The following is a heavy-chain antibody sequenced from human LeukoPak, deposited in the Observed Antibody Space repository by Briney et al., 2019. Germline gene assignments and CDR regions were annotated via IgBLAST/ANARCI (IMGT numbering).Heavy chain of an antibody. CDR1: GYTFINYG. V-gene: IGHV1-18*01. Sequence: ASVKVSCKTSGYTFINYGISWVRQAPGQGLEWKGWISAYNGNTNYAQKLQGRVTMTTDTSTSTAYMELRSLRSDDTAVYYCARDAGRLWFGEPYYFDYWGQGTLVTVSS. J-gene: IGHJ4*02. CDR3: ARDAGRLWFGEPYYFDY. CDR2: ISAYNGNT. D-gene: IGHD3-10*01.